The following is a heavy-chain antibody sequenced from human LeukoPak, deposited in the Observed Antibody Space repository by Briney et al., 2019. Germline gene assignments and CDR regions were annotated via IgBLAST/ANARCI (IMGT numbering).Heavy chain of an antibody. Sequence: GSSVKVSCKGSGGTFSSYAISWVRQAPGQGLEWMGGIIPIFGTANYAQKFQGRVTITTDESTSTAYMELSSLRSEDTAVYYCARALEGYCTNGVCWNFDYWGQGTLVTVSS. J-gene: IGHJ4*02. CDR3: ARALEGYCTNGVCWNFDY. CDR2: IIPIFGTA. CDR1: GGTFSSYA. D-gene: IGHD2-8*01. V-gene: IGHV1-69*05.